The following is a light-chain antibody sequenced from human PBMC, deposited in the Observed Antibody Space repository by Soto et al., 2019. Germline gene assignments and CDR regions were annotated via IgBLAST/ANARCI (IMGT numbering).Light chain of an antibody. V-gene: IGKV3-15*01. Sequence: EIVMTQSPATLSVSPGERATLSCRASQSVSSNLAWYQQKPGQAPRLLIYDASTRATGIPARFSGSGSGTEFTLTISSLQSEDFAVYYCQQYNTAITFGQGTRLEIK. CDR2: DAS. CDR3: QQYNTAIT. J-gene: IGKJ5*01. CDR1: QSVSSN.